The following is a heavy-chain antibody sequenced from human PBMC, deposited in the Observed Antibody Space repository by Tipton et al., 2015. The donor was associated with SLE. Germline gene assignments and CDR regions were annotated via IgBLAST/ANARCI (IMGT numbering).Heavy chain of an antibody. D-gene: IGHD1-26*01. V-gene: IGHV4-39*07. CDR1: GGSISSGSYY. CDR2: IYHSGST. J-gene: IGHJ1*01. CDR3: ARYGTYDGSRYFQH. Sequence: TLSLTCTVSGGSISSGSYYWGWIRQPPGKGLEWIGSIYHSGSTYYNPSLKSRVTISVDTSKNQFSLKLSSVTAADTAVYYCARYGTYDGSRYFQHWGQGTLVTVSS.